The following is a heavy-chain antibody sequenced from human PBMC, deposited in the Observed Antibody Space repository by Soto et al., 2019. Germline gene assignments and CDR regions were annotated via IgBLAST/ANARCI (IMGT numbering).Heavy chain of an antibody. V-gene: IGHV1-18*01. CDR1: GYTFTSYG. CDR2: ISADNGNT. D-gene: IGHD3-9*01. CDR3: ARGRHILTGYYRDLNYGMDV. Sequence: ASVKVSCKASGYTFTSYGISWVRQAPGQGLEWMGWISADNGNTNYAQKLQGRVTMTTDTSTSTAYMELRSLRSDDTAVYYCARGRHILTGYYRDLNYGMDVWGQGTTVTVSS. J-gene: IGHJ6*02.